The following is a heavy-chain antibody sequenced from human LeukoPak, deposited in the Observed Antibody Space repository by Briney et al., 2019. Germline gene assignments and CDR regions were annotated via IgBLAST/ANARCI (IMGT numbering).Heavy chain of an antibody. CDR1: GGSISSYY. Sequence: SETLSLTCTVSGGSISSYYWSWIRQPPGKGLEWIGYIYYSGSTNYNPSLKSRVTISVDTSKNQFSLKLSSMTAADTAVYYCAKGLAFDIWGQGTMVTVSS. V-gene: IGHV4-59*01. CDR3: AKGLAFDI. J-gene: IGHJ3*02. CDR2: IYYSGST.